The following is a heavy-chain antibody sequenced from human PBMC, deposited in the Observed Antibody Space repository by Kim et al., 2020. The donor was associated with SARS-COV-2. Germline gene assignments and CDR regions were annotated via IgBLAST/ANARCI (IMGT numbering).Heavy chain of an antibody. V-gene: IGHV3-48*02. D-gene: IGHD2-15*01. CDR2: SSSSTI. CDR3: AAATVY. Sequence: SSSSTIYYADSVKGRFTISRDNAKNSLYLQMNSLRDEDTAVYYCAAATVYWGQGTLVTVSS. J-gene: IGHJ4*02.